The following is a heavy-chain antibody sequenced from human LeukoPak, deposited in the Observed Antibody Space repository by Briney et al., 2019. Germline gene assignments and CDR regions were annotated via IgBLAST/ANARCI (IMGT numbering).Heavy chain of an antibody. V-gene: IGHV1-3*01. CDR3: ARVTSTYSSSLCC. Sequence: ASVKVSCKASGYTFTSYYMHWVRQAPGQRLEWMGWINAGNGNTIYSQKFQGRVTITRDTSASTAYMELSSLRSEDTALYYCARVTSTYSSSLCCWGQGTLVTVSS. J-gene: IGHJ4*02. CDR1: GYTFTSYY. D-gene: IGHD6-6*01. CDR2: INAGNGNT.